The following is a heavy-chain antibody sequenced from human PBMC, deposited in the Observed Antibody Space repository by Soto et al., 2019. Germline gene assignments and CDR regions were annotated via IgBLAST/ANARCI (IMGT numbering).Heavy chain of an antibody. CDR1: GFTFDDYA. CDR3: VRSKGGYSYGTPFDY. D-gene: IGHD5-18*01. V-gene: IGHV3-9*01. J-gene: IGHJ4*02. Sequence: EVQLEESGGALVQPGRSQRLSCAASGFTFDDYAMHWVRQVLGKGLEWVSSISWNSGNIGYADSVKGRFTTSRDNAKNSRYLQMNSLRPEDTALYYCVRSKGGYSYGTPFDYWGQGTLVTVSS. CDR2: ISWNSGNI.